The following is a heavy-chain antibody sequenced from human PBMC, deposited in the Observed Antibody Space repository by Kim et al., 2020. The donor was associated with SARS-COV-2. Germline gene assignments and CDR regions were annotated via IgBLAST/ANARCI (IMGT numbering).Heavy chain of an antibody. CDR3: ARVCSGSYYNYFDY. Sequence: STSLQTRLTISKDTSKNQVVLTMTNMDPVDTATYYCARVCSGSYYNYFDYWGQGTLVTVSS. D-gene: IGHD3-10*02. V-gene: IGHV2-70*01. J-gene: IGHJ4*02.